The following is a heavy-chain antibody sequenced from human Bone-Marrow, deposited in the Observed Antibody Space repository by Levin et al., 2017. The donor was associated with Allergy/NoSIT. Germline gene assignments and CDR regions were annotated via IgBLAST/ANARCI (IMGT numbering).Heavy chain of an antibody. V-gene: IGHV4-59*01. CDR3: ARLLTTVTTYNKDYYMDV. CDR1: GGSISSYY. D-gene: IGHD4-17*01. Sequence: SETLSLTCTVSGGSISSYYWSWIRQPPGKGLEWIGYIYYSGSTNYNPSLKSRVTISVDTSSNHFSLNLSSVTAADTAVYYCARLLTTVTTYNKDYYMDVWGKGTTVTVSS. CDR2: IYYSGST. J-gene: IGHJ6*03.